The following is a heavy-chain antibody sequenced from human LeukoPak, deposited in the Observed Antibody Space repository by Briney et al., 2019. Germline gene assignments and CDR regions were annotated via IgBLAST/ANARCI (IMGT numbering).Heavy chain of an antibody. J-gene: IGHJ4*02. CDR1: GFTFSSYS. D-gene: IGHD3-16*01. Sequence: GGSLRLSCAASGFTFSSYSMSWVRQAPGKGLEWVSSISSSSSYIYYADSVKGRFTISRDNAKNSLYLQMNSLRAEDTAVYYCARDPKGAPPGHWGQGTLVTVSS. CDR3: ARDPKGAPPGH. V-gene: IGHV3-21*01. CDR2: ISSSSSYI.